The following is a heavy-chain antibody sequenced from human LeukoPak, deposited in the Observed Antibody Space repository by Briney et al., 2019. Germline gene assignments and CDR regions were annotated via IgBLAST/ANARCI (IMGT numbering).Heavy chain of an antibody. J-gene: IGHJ4*02. CDR3: ARDLGPVTYYYDSSGYYGD. V-gene: IGHV1-18*01. CDR1: GYTFTSYG. Sequence: ASVKVSCKASGYTFTSYGISWVRQAPGQGLEWMGWISAYNGNTNYAQKLQGRVTMTTDTSPSTAYMELRSLRSDDTAVYYCARDLGPVTYYYDSSGYYGDWGQGTLVTVSS. D-gene: IGHD3-22*01. CDR2: ISAYNGNT.